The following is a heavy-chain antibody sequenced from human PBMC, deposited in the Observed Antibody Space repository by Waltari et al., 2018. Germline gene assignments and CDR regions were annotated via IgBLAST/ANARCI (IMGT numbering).Heavy chain of an antibody. CDR3: ARGDSWAFDI. Sequence: ELQLVDSGGGLVQPGRSLKLACSASGFVFNNYWMCWVRQAPGKGLEWVANINQYGSEEHYVDSAKGRFTISRDNAKNAVYLQMNSLSAGDTSVYYCARGDSWAFDIWGQGTMVTVAS. CDR2: INQYGSEE. D-gene: IGHD4-4*01. J-gene: IGHJ3*02. V-gene: IGHV3-7*01. CDR1: GFVFNNYW.